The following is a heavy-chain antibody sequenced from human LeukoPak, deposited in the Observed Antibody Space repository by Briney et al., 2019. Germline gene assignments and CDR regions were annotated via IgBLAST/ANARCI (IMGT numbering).Heavy chain of an antibody. CDR1: GGSFSGYY. CDR2: INHSGST. CDR3: ARGGIAAAGSYWYFDL. D-gene: IGHD6-13*01. J-gene: IGHJ2*01. Sequence: SETLSLTCAVYGGSFSGYYWSWIRQPPGKGLEWIGEINHSGSTNYNPSLKSRVTISVDTSKNQFSLKLSSVTAADTAVYYCARGGIAAAGSYWYFDLWGRGTLVTVSS. V-gene: IGHV4-34*01.